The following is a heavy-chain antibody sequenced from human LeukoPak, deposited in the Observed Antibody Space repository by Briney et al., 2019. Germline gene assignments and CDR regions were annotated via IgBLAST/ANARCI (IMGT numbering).Heavy chain of an antibody. CDR1: GGSFSGYY. J-gene: IGHJ6*03. V-gene: IGHV4-34*12. D-gene: IGHD5-18*01. CDR3: ASARFVNWIHVGYMDV. CDR2: IFYTESV. Sequence: SETLSLTCAVYGGSFSGYYWSWIRQSPGEGLQWIGSIFYTESVYYNPSLKSRVTITLDMSKNQFSLTVSSVTAADTALYYCASARFVNWIHVGYMDVWGKGTSITVSS.